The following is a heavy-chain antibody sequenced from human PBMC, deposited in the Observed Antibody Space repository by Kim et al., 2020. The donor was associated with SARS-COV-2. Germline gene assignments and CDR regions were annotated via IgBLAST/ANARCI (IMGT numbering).Heavy chain of an antibody. D-gene: IGHD2-15*01. J-gene: IGHJ6*02. CDR3: ARNIGGSCYFPADV. Sequence: GGSLRLSCAASGFTFSNYAMNWVRQAPGRGLEWVSVISGSADTTYFADSVRGRFTISRDDSKNTLYLQMNSLRAEDTAIYYFARNIGGSCYFPADVWG. CDR2: ISGSADTT. V-gene: IGHV3-23*01. CDR1: GFTFSNYA.